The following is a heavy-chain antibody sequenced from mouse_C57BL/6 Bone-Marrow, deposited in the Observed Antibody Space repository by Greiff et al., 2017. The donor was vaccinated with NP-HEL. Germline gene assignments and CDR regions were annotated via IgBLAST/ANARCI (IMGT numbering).Heavy chain of an antibody. CDR3: ARRDDYLAWFAY. D-gene: IGHD2-4*01. CDR1: GYTFTSYW. CDR2: IYPSDSET. V-gene: IGHV1-61*01. Sequence: QVQLQQPGAVLVRPGSSVKLSCKASGYTFTSYWMVWVKQRPGQGLEWIVNIYPSDSETLYNQKFKDKATLTVDKSSSTAYMQLSSLTSEDSAVYYCARRDDYLAWFAYWGQGTLVTVSA. J-gene: IGHJ3*01.